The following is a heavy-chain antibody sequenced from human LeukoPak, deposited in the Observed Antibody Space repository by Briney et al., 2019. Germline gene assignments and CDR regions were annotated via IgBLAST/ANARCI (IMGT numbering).Heavy chain of an antibody. CDR3: ARDTIFGVVSVFDY. CDR2: ISYDGSNK. V-gene: IGHV3-30-3*01. D-gene: IGHD3-3*01. CDR1: GFTFSSYA. Sequence: GSLRLSCAASGFTFSSYAMHWVRQAPGKGLEWVAVISYDGSNKYYADPVKGRFTISRDNSKNTLYLQMNSLRAEDTAVYYCARDTIFGVVSVFDYWGQGTLVTVSS. J-gene: IGHJ4*02.